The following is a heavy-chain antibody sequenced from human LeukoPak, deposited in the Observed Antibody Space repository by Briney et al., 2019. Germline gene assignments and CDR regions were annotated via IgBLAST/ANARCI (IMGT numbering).Heavy chain of an antibody. CDR1: GFTFKSFG. D-gene: IGHD3-16*01. V-gene: IGHV3-30*18. Sequence: GGSLRLSCAASGFTFKSFGMHWVRQAPGKGLEWVAIIAYDGNYKHYADSVKGRFTLSRDNSKSTVSLQMNSLGPDDTAVYYCAKDLGSGLPPDGFDVWGQGTLVTVSS. CDR3: AKDLGSGLPPDGFDV. J-gene: IGHJ3*01. CDR2: IAYDGNYK.